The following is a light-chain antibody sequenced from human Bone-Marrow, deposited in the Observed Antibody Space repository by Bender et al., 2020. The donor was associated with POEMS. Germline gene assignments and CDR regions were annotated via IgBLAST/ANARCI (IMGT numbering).Light chain of an antibody. CDR2: DVI. Sequence: QSALTQPRSVSGSPGQSVTISCTGSISDVGGSNYVSWYQQHPGKAPKLMIYDVIKRPSGVPDRFSGSKSGTSASLAITGLQSDDEAIYFCVAWDASLNGWVFGGGTKLTVL. CDR1: ISDVGGSNY. CDR3: VAWDASLNGWV. J-gene: IGLJ3*02. V-gene: IGLV2-11*01.